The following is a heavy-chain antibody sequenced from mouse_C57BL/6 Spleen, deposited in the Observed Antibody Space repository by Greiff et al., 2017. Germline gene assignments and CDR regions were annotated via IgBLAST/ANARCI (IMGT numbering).Heavy chain of an antibody. CDR3: ARGGYDGYAWFAY. V-gene: IGHV1-64*01. Sequence: VQLQQPGAELVKPGASVKLSCKASGYTFTSYWMHWVKQRPGQGLEWIGMIHPTSGSTNYNEKFKSKATLTVDKSSSTAYMQLSSLTSEDSAVYYCARGGYDGYAWFAYWGQGTLVTVSA. D-gene: IGHD2-3*01. CDR1: GYTFTSYW. J-gene: IGHJ3*01. CDR2: IHPTSGST.